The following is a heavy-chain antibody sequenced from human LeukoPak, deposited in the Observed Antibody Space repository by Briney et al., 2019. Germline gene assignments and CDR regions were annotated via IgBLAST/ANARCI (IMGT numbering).Heavy chain of an antibody. V-gene: IGHV3-23*01. Sequence: GGSLRLSCATSGFTFSSYAMSWVRQAPGKGLEWVSGIGASGGSTYYADSVKGRFTISRDNSKNTLNLQMNSLRAEDTAVYYCARAVGPFDFWGQGTMVTVSA. CDR2: IGASGGST. CDR1: GFTFSSYA. CDR3: ARAVGPFDF. J-gene: IGHJ3*01.